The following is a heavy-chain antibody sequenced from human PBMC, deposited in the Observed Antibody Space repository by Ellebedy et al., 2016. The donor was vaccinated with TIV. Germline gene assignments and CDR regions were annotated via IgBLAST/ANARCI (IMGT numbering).Heavy chain of an antibody. Sequence: SQTLSLTCAISGDSVSSNSAGWNWIRQSPSRGLEWLGRASYRSTWIYNYAVSVKGRITINPDTSNNQLSLHLNSVTPEDTAVYYCARDPLWCYSCADVWGQGTTVTVSS. V-gene: IGHV6-1*01. CDR3: ARDPLWCYSCADV. CDR1: GDSVSSNSAG. D-gene: IGHD2-8*01. J-gene: IGHJ6*02. CDR2: ASYRSTWIY.